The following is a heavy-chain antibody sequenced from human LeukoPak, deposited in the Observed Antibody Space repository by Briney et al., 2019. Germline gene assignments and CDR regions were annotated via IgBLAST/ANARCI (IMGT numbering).Heavy chain of an antibody. Sequence: SVKVSCKASGGTFSSYAISWVRQAPGQGLEWMGGIIPIFGTANFAQKFQGRVTVTADESTNTAYMELSSLRSEDTAVYYCARTLGGPYYYDSSRPPSGYYYGMDVWGQGTTVTVSS. D-gene: IGHD3-22*01. CDR2: IIPIFGTA. CDR3: ARTLGGPYYYDSSRPPSGYYYGMDV. CDR1: GGTFSSYA. J-gene: IGHJ6*02. V-gene: IGHV1-69*13.